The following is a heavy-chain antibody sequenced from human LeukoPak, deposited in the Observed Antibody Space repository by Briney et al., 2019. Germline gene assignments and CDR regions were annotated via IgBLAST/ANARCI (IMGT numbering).Heavy chain of an antibody. CDR2: TYYRSKWYN. Sequence: SQTVSLTCAISGDSVSSNSAAWNWIRQSPSRGLEWLGRTYYRSKWYNDYAVSVKSRITINPDTSKNQFSLQLNSVTPEDTAVYYCARVVQVATTNYYYYYYMDVWGKGTTVTVSS. J-gene: IGHJ6*03. V-gene: IGHV6-1*01. D-gene: IGHD5-12*01. CDR3: ARVVQVATTNYYYYYYMDV. CDR1: GDSVSSNSAA.